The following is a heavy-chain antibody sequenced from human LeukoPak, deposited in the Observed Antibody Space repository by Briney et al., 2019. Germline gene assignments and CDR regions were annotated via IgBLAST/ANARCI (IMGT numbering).Heavy chain of an antibody. CDR1: GFTFSDYY. V-gene: IGHV4-4*07. CDR3: ARGRVDTAPNY. J-gene: IGHJ4*02. D-gene: IGHD5-18*01. Sequence: GSLRLSCAASGFTFSDYYMSWIRQPAGKGLEWIGRIYTSGSTNYNPSLKSRVTISVDTSKNQFSLKLSSVTAADTAVYYCARGRVDTAPNYWGQGTLVTVSS. CDR2: IYTSGST.